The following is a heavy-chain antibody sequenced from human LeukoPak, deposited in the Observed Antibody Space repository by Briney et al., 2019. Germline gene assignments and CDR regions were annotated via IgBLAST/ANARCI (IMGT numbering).Heavy chain of an antibody. CDR2: IYTSGST. CDR1: GGSISSYY. Sequence: SETLSLTCTVSGGSISSYYWSWIRQPAGKGLEWIGRIYTSGSTNYNPSLKSRVTMSVDTSKNQFSLKLSSVTAADTAVYYCARGRAGVRKWLLRLNWFDPWGQGTLVTVSS. D-gene: IGHD3-22*01. CDR3: ARGRAGVRKWLLRLNWFDP. V-gene: IGHV4-4*07. J-gene: IGHJ5*02.